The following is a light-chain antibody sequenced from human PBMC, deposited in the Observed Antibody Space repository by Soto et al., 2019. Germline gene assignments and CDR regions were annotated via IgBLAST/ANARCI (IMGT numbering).Light chain of an antibody. V-gene: IGLV2-23*02. CDR3: CSWAGSNTFYF. Sequence: QSVLTHPASGYGSPVQSITISCTGTTTDVGSYKLVSWYQQHPGRAPKLMIYEVSRRPSGVSNRFSGSKSGNTASLTISGLQAEDEADYYCCSWAGSNTFYFFGTGTKVTVL. CDR2: EVS. CDR1: TTDVGSYKL. J-gene: IGLJ1*01.